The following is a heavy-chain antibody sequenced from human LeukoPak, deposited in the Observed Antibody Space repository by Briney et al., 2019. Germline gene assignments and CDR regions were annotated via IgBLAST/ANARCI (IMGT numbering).Heavy chain of an antibody. CDR3: ASENGRD. V-gene: IGHV1-69*04. D-gene: IGHD5-24*01. CDR2: IIPILGIA. Sequence: SVKVSCKVSGGTFNSYAIRWVRQAPGQGLEWMGRIIPILGIASYAQKFQGRVTITADKSTSTAYMELSSLRSEDTAVYYCASENGRDWGQGIMVTVSS. J-gene: IGHJ1*01. CDR1: GGTFNSYA.